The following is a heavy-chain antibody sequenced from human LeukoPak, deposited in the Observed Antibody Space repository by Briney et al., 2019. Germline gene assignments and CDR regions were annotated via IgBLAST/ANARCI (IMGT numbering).Heavy chain of an antibody. V-gene: IGHV3-64D*06. J-gene: IGHJ4*02. CDR2: ISSSGGTT. CDR3: VRPYDY. Sequence: GGSLRLSCSVSGFTFSTSTMHWVRQAPGKGLEYVSAISSSGGTTYYADSVKGRFTISRDNSKNTLYLQMSSLRAEDVALYYCVRPYDYWGQGTLVTISS. CDR1: GFTFSTST.